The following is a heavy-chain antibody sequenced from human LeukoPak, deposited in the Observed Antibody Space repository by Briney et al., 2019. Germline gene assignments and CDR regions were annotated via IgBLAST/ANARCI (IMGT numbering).Heavy chain of an antibody. CDR2: ISSSSSYI. J-gene: IGHJ6*02. Sequence: GGPLRLSCAASGFTFSSYSMNWVRQAPGKGLEWVSSISSSSSYIYYADSVKGRFTISRDNAKNSLYLQMNSLRAEDTAVYYCCRRGSSWSPHGMDVWGQGTTVTVSS. V-gene: IGHV3-21*04. CDR1: GFTFSSYS. CDR3: CRRGSSWSPHGMDV. D-gene: IGHD6-13*01.